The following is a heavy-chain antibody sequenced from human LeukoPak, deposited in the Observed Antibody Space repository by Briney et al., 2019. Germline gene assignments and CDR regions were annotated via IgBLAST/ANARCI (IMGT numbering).Heavy chain of an antibody. D-gene: IGHD3-9*01. V-gene: IGHV3-23*01. CDR3: AKDLKYFDWLLYSPDAFDI. J-gene: IGHJ3*02. Sequence: GGSLRLSCAASGFTFSSYAMSWVRQAPGKGLEWVSAISGSGGSSYYADSVKGRFTISRDNSKNTLYLQMNSLRAEDTAVYYCAKDLKYFDWLLYSPDAFDIWGQGTMVTVSS. CDR1: GFTFSSYA. CDR2: ISGSGGSS.